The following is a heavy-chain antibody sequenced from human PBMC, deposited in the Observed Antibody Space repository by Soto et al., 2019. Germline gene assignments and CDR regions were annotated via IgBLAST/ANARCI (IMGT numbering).Heavy chain of an antibody. CDR2: IKQDGSEK. J-gene: IGHJ4*02. CDR1: AFTFSSYW. Sequence: GGSLRLSCAASAFTFSSYWMSWVRQAPGKGLEWVANIKQDGSEKYYVDSVKGRITISRDNAKNSLYLQMNSLRAEDTAVYYCARSWSTGWGQGTLVTVSS. CDR3: ARSWSTG. V-gene: IGHV3-7*05.